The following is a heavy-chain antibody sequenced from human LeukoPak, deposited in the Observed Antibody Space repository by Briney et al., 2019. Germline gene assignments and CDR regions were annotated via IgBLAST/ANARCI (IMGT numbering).Heavy chain of an antibody. J-gene: IGHJ4*02. Sequence: PGGSLRLSCAASGFTFSSYSMNWVRQAPGKGLEWVSSISSSSSYIYYADSVKGRFTISRDNAKNSLYLQMNSLRAEDTAVYYCARGTGWLQLQDYWGQGTLVTVSS. CDR3: ARGTGWLQLQDY. CDR1: GFTFSSYS. D-gene: IGHD5-24*01. CDR2: ISSSSSYI. V-gene: IGHV3-21*01.